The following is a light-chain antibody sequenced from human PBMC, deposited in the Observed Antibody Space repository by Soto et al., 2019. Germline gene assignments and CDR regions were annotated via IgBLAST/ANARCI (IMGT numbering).Light chain of an antibody. CDR3: CSYGGSRAV. V-gene: IGLV2-23*02. J-gene: IGLJ7*01. CDR2: EVS. Sequence: QSALTQPASVSGSPGQSITISCTGTSSDVGSHNLVSWYQQHQGQAPKLMIYEVSKRPLGVSARFSASKSGNTASLTISGLQAGDEADYYCCSYGGSRAVFGGGTQLTVL. CDR1: SSDVGSHNL.